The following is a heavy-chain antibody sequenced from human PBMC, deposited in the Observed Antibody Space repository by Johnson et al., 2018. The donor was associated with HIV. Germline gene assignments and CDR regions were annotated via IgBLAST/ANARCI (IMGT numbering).Heavy chain of an antibody. Sequence: MQLVESGGGLVQPGGSLRLSCAASGLTISSNYMSWVRQAPGKGQEWVSLIYSGGSTYYADSVKCRFTISRDNSKNTLYLQMNSLRAEDTAVYYCARARAGDAFDILGQGTMVTVSS. CDR1: GLTISSNY. J-gene: IGHJ3*02. CDR2: IYSGGST. CDR3: ARARAGDAFDI. D-gene: IGHD6-13*01. V-gene: IGHV3-66*01.